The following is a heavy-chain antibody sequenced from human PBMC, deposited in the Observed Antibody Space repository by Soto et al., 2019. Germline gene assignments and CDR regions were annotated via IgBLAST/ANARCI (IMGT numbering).Heavy chain of an antibody. CDR1: GGSISSGDYY. CDR2: IYYSGST. D-gene: IGHD2-2*01. Sequence: SETLSLTCTVSGGSISSGDYYWSWIRQPPGKGLEWIGYIYYSGSTYYNPSLKSRVTISVDTSKNQFSLKLSSVTAADTAVYYCARVYVWNCISNSCPFDYWGQGTLVTVS. CDR3: ARVYVWNCISNSCPFDY. V-gene: IGHV4-30-4*01. J-gene: IGHJ4*02.